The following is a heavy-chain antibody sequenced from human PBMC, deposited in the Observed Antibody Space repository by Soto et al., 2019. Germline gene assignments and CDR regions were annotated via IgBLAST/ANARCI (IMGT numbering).Heavy chain of an antibody. V-gene: IGHV1-46*01. Sequence: ASVKVSCKASGYTFTSYYMHWVRQAPGQGLEWMGIINPSGGSTSYAQKFQGRVTMTRDTSTSTVYMKLSSLRSEDTAVYYCARDPGIAAAGRYYGMDVRGQGTTVTVCS. CDR3: ARDPGIAAAGRYYGMDV. J-gene: IGHJ6*02. CDR1: GYTFTSYY. D-gene: IGHD6-13*01. CDR2: INPSGGST.